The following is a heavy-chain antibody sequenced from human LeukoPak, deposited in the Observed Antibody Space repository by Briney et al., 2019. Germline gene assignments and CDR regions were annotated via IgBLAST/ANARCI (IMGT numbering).Heavy chain of an antibody. CDR2: INHSGTT. CDR3: ARDLDRSGYYLDY. D-gene: IGHD3-22*01. Sequence: PSETLSLTCTVSGGSISSSSYYWGWIRQPPGKGLEWIGEINHSGTTNYNPSLKSRVIISVDTSKNQFSLKLNSVTAADTAVYFCARDLDRSGYYLDYWGQGTLVTVSS. CDR1: GGSISSSSYY. J-gene: IGHJ4*02. V-gene: IGHV4-39*07.